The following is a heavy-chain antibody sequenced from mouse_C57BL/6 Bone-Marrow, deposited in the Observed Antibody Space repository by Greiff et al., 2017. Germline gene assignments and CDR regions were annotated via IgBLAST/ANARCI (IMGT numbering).Heavy chain of an antibody. CDR3: ARDDSHVGY. D-gene: IGHD2-12*01. V-gene: IGHV14-2*01. CDR1: GFNIKDYY. Sequence: EVKLVESGAELVKPGASVKLSCTASGFNIKDYYMHWVKQRTEQGLEWIGRIDPEDGETKHAPKFQGKATITADTSSNTAYLQLSSLTSEDTAVYYCARDDSHVGYWGQGTTLTVSS. J-gene: IGHJ2*01. CDR2: IDPEDGET.